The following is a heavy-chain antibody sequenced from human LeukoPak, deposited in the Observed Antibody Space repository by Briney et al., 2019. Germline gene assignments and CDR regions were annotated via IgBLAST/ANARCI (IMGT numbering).Heavy chain of an antibody. D-gene: IGHD6-25*01. J-gene: IGHJ2*01. Sequence: SETLSLTCTVSGGSISSYYWSWIRQPPGKGLEWIGYISYSGNTNYNPSLKSRVTISVDTSKNQFSLKLSSVTAADTAVYYCARQGGGFWYFDLWGRGTLVTVSS. CDR1: GGSISSYY. CDR2: ISYSGNT. CDR3: ARQGGGFWYFDL. V-gene: IGHV4-59*08.